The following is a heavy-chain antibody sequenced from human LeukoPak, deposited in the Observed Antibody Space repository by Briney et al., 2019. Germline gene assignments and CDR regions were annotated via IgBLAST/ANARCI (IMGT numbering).Heavy chain of an antibody. CDR1: GFTFSSYA. CDR3: VKDLPPCYYDTSGYPRGFDY. CDR2: ISGSGGST. Sequence: GGSLRLSCAASGFTFSSYAMSWVRQAPGKGLEWVSAISGSGGSTYYADSVKGRFTISRDNSKNTLYLQMNSLRAEDTAIYYCVKDLPPCYYDTSGYPRGFDYWGQGTLVTVSS. J-gene: IGHJ4*02. V-gene: IGHV3-23*01. D-gene: IGHD3-22*01.